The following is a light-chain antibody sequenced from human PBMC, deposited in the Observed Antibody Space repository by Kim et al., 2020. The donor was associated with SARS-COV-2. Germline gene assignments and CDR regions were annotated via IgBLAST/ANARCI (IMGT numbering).Light chain of an antibody. CDR3: AAWDDSLNGRV. Sequence: QRVTIFCSGSSSNIANNAVIWYQQLPGKAPKLLIYYDDLLPSGVSDRFSGSKSGTSASLAISGLQSEDEADYYCAAWDDSLNGRVFGGGTQLTVL. CDR2: YDD. V-gene: IGLV1-36*01. CDR1: SSNIANNA. J-gene: IGLJ2*01.